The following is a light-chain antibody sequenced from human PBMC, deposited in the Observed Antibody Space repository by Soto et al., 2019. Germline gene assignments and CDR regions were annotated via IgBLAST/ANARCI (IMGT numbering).Light chain of an antibody. J-gene: IGKJ1*01. CDR2: DAS. CDR1: QRVSSY. CDR3: KPRSSWPPS. V-gene: IGKV3-11*01. Sequence: EIVLTQSPATLSLSPGERATLSCRASQRVSSYLAWYQQKPGQAPRLLIYDASNRATGIQARFSGSGSGTDFTPTISSLEPEDFAVYYFKPRSSWPPSFGQRAKVDI.